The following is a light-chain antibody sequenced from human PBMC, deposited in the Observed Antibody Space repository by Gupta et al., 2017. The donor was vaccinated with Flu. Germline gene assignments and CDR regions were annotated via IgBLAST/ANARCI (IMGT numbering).Light chain of an antibody. Sequence: SDVGGVKYVSWHQQHPGEAPPLLICEDNNRPSEVSGQFSGANSGTAASLTIAGVQADEEAGYYCSTSTTRTTRVVFGGGTKLTVL. CDR3: STSTTRTTRVV. CDR1: SDVGGVKY. CDR2: EDN. V-gene: IGLV2-14*01. J-gene: IGLJ2*01.